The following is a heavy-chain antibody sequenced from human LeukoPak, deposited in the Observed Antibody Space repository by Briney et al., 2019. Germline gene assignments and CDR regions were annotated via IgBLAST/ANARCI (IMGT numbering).Heavy chain of an antibody. CDR1: GYTFTGYY. V-gene: IGHV1-2*02. J-gene: IGHJ4*02. CDR3: AREKTSPGYMIVRILDY. Sequence: ASVKVSCKASGYTFTGYYMHWVRQAPGQGLEWMGWINPNSGGTNYAQKFQGRVTMTRDTSISTAYMELSGLRSDDTAVYYCAREKTSPGYMIVRILDYWGQGTLVTVSS. CDR2: INPNSGGT. D-gene: IGHD3-22*01.